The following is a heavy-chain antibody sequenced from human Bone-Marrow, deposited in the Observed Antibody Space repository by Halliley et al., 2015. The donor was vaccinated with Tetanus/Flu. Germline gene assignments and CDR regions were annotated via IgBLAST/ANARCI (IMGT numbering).Heavy chain of an antibody. J-gene: IGHJ5*02. CDR3: VSIYGGFDP. V-gene: IGHV3-7*03. Sequence: KGLEWLANINEDGSQKYYVDSVKGRFTISRDNAKTSLFLQMNSLSVEDTAVYYCVSIYGGFDPWGQGTLVTVSS. D-gene: IGHD3-10*01. CDR2: INEDGSQK.